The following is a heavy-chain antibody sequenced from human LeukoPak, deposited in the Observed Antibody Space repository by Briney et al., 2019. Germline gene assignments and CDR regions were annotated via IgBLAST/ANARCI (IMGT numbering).Heavy chain of an antibody. CDR1: GGSISSSSYY. Sequence: SETLSLTCTVSGGSISSSSYYWGWIRQPPGKGLEWIGSIYYSGSTYYNPSLKSRVTISVDTSKNQFSLKLSSVTAADTAVYYCARNYYDSSGYYYRTPYFDYWGQGTLVTVSS. CDR2: IYYSGST. CDR3: ARNYYDSSGYYYRTPYFDY. V-gene: IGHV4-39*07. J-gene: IGHJ4*02. D-gene: IGHD3-22*01.